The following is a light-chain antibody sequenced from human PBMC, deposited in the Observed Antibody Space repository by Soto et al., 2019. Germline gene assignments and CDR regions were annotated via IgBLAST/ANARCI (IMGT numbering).Light chain of an antibody. CDR3: QQYGSSSGT. V-gene: IGKV3-20*01. CDR2: GAS. Sequence: EIVLTQSPGTLSLSPGERATLSCRASQSVSSSYLAWYQQKPGQAPRLLIYGASSRATGIPDRVSGSGSGTDFSITISRLEPEVFAVYYCQQYGSSSGTCGQGTKVESK. J-gene: IGKJ1*01. CDR1: QSVSSSY.